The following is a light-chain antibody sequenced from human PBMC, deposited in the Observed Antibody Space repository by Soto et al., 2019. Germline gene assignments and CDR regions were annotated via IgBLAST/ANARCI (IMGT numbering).Light chain of an antibody. CDR1: QGISSY. V-gene: IGKV1-8*01. Sequence: AIRMTQSPSSLSASTGDRVTITCRASQGISSYLAWYQQKPGKAPKLLIYAASNRATGIPDRFSGSGSGTDFTLTISRLEPEDFAVYYCQQYGSSGTFGQGTKV. CDR2: AAS. CDR3: QQYGSSGT. J-gene: IGKJ1*01.